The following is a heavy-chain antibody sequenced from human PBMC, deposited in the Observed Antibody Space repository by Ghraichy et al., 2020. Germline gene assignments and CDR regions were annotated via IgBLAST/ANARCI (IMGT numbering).Heavy chain of an antibody. CDR3: ARNLNRAFDI. J-gene: IGHJ3*02. Sequence: GGYLRLSCAASGFTFSSSWMSWVRQAPGKGLEWVANIRQDGAEKHYVDSLRGRFTISRDNAKNSLYLQMNSLRAEDTAVYYCARNLNRAFDIWGQGTMVTVSS. CDR1: GFTFSSSW. CDR2: IRQDGAEK. V-gene: IGHV3-7*01.